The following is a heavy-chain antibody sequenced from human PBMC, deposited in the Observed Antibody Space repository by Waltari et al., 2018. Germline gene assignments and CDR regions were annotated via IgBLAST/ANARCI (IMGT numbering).Heavy chain of an antibody. Sequence: EVQLVESGGGLVQPGGSLRLSCAASGFSFSAYWMHWVRQSPGKGLEGVSRIDENGISLTYVDSGQGRFTTSRDNAKNTLYLQMNSLRAEDSAVYYCTRDLYRGSDHWGRGTLVSVSS. CDR1: GFSFSAYW. CDR2: IDENGISL. CDR3: TRDLYRGSDH. V-gene: IGHV3-74*01. D-gene: IGHD3-10*01. J-gene: IGHJ4*02.